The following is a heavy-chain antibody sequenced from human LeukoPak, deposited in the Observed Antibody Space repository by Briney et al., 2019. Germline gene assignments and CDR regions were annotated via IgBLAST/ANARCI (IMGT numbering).Heavy chain of an antibody. D-gene: IGHD5-12*01. V-gene: IGHV3-11*01. CDR3: AKEGTSGYSGYAG. CDR2: ISSSGSTI. Sequence: PGGSLRLSCAASGFTFSDYYMSWIRQAPGKGLEWVSYISSSGSTIYYADSVKGRFTISRDNSKNTLYLQMNSLRAEDTAVYYCAKEGTSGYSGYAGWGQGTLVTVSS. J-gene: IGHJ4*02. CDR1: GFTFSDYY.